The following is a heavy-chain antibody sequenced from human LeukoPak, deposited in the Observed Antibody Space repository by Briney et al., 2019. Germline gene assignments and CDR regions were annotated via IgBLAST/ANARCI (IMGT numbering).Heavy chain of an antibody. CDR1: GFTFSSHG. CDR2: ISPSGGIT. CDR3: AKGAPVLQWLVRFPYFDY. Sequence: PGGTLRLSCAASGFTFSSHGMNWVRQAPGKGLEWVSGISPSGGITYYTDSVKGRFTISRDNSKNTLYLQMNSLRAEDTAVYYCAKGAPVLQWLVRFPYFDYWGQGTLVTVSS. J-gene: IGHJ4*02. V-gene: IGHV3-23*01. D-gene: IGHD6-19*01.